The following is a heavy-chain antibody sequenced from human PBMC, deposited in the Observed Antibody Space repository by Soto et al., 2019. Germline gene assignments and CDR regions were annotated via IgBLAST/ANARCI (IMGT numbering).Heavy chain of an antibody. CDR3: ARAYQPLVGYFDY. CDR2: IYHSVST. J-gene: IGHJ4*02. CDR1: GGSISSGGYS. V-gene: IGHV4-30-2*01. Sequence: QLQLQESGSGLVKPSQTLSLTCAVSGGSISSGGYSWSWIRQPPGRGLEWIGYIYHSVSTYYNPSLKSRVTISVDRSKNQFSLKLSSVTAADTAVYYCARAYQPLVGYFDYWGQGTLVTVSS. D-gene: IGHD2-2*01.